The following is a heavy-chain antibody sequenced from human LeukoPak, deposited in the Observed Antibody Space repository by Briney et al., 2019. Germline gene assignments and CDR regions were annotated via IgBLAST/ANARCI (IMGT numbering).Heavy chain of an antibody. J-gene: IGHJ4*02. CDR1: GFTFSNVW. Sequence: GGSLRLSCAASGFTFSNVWLTWVRQAPGKGLGWVGRIKRKTDGGAIDYADSVKGRFTISRDNSKNTLYLQMNSLRAEDTAVYYCARDLGDSSVNTDHPHSDWGQGTLVTVSS. CDR3: ARDLGDSSVNTDHPHSD. D-gene: IGHD3-22*01. V-gene: IGHV3-15*01. CDR2: IKRKTDGGAI.